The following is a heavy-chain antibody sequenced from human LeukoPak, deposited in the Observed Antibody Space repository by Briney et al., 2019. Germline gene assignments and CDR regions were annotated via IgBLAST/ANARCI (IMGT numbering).Heavy chain of an antibody. J-gene: IGHJ4*02. CDR3: ARDSSSWYY. CDR1: GFTFSSYS. V-gene: IGHV3-48*01. CDR2: ISGSSGTT. D-gene: IGHD6-13*01. Sequence: GGSLRLSCAASGFTFSSYSMNWVRQAPGRGLEWVSYISGSSGTTYYADSVQGRFTISRDNAKNSLYLQMNSLRAEDTAVYYCARDSSSWYYWGQGALVTVSP.